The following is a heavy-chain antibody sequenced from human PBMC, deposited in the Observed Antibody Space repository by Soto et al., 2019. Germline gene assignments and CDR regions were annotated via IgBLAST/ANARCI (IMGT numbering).Heavy chain of an antibody. Sequence: GGSLRLSCAASGFTFSSYAMSWVRQAPGKGLECVSTISGSGGTTYYADSVKGRFTISRDNSKNTLYLQMNSLRAEDTAVYYCAKVRRTTIFDLVSLFGYWGHVNLVPV. J-gene: IGHJ4*01. CDR3: AKVRRTTIFDLVSLFGY. V-gene: IGHV3-23*01. CDR2: ISGSGGTT. D-gene: IGHD3-3*01. CDR1: GFTFSSYA.